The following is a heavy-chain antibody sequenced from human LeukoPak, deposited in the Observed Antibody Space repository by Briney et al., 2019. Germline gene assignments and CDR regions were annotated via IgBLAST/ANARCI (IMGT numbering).Heavy chain of an antibody. CDR1: GGSISSYH. CDR3: ARDIPYCSGGSCYYYMDV. V-gene: IGHV4-4*07. CDR2: IYTSGST. J-gene: IGHJ6*03. Sequence: PSETLSLTCTVSGGSISSYHWSWIRQPAGKGLEWIGRIYTSGSTNYNPSFKSRVTMSVDTSKNQFSLKLSSVTAADTAVYYCARDIPYCSGGSCYYYMDVWGKGTTVTVSS. D-gene: IGHD2-15*01.